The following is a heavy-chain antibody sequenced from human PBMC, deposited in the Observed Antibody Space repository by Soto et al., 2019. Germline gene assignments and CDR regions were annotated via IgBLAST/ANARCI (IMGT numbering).Heavy chain of an antibody. CDR3: ARGGFGPAV. V-gene: IGHV3-74*01. J-gene: IGHJ6*03. CDR1: GFTLSGRS. CDR2: IDNAGTDS. D-gene: IGHD3-10*01. Sequence: EVQLVESGGGLVQPGGSLRLSCAASGFTLSGRSMHWVRQAPGKGLVWVSGIDNAGTDSTYADSVKSRFTSSRDNAKNLLDLKMSIRSVEEAAVDYCARGGFGPAVWGNGPTVTVS.